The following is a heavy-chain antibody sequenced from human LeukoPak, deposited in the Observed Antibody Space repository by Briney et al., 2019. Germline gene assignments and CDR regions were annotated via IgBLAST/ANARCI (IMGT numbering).Heavy chain of an antibody. Sequence: GGSLRLSCAASGFTFSSYSMNWVRQAPGKGLEWVSSISSSSGYIYYADSVKGRFTISRDNAKNSLYLQMNSLRAEDTAVYYCARDQGYYDSSGPIDYWGQGTLVTVSS. D-gene: IGHD3-22*01. CDR1: GFTFSSYS. V-gene: IGHV3-21*01. CDR3: ARDQGYYDSSGPIDY. CDR2: ISSSSGYI. J-gene: IGHJ4*02.